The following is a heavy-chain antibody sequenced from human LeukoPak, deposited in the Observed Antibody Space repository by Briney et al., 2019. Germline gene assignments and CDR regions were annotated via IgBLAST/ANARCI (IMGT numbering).Heavy chain of an antibody. Sequence: PGGSLRLSCAASGFTFSSYSMNWVRQAPGKGLEWVSSISSSSSYIYYADSVKGRFTISRDNAKNSLYLQMNSLRAEDTAVYYCARDLYHDYAWGSYRYFDYWGQGTLVTVSS. CDR3: ARDLYHDYAWGSYRYFDY. CDR1: GFTFSSYS. V-gene: IGHV3-21*01. J-gene: IGHJ4*02. CDR2: ISSSSSYI. D-gene: IGHD3-16*02.